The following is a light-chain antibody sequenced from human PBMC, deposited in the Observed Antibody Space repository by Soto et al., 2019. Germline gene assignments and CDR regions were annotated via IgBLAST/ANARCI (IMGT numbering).Light chain of an antibody. CDR3: QQSFSAPT. J-gene: IGKJ1*01. CDR1: QSISKY. CDR2: TAS. Sequence: DIQMTQSPSSLSASVGDRVTITCRASQSISKYLNWYQQRPGKAPRLLIYTASSLQSGIPSRFSGSGSGTDFTLVISSLEPEDFATYYCQQSFSAPTFGRGTKVDIK. V-gene: IGKV1-39*01.